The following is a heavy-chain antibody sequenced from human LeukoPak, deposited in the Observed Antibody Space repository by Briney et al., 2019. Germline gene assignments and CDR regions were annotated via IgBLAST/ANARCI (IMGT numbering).Heavy chain of an antibody. CDR1: GGSISSGGYS. CDR2: IYHSGST. Sequence: SETLSLTCAVSGGSISSGGYSWSWIWQPPGKGLEWIGYIYHSGSTYYNPSLKSRVTISVDRSKNQFSLKLSSVTAADTAVYYCARARPPSGGYERYYYYGMDVWGQGTTVTVSS. CDR3: ARARPPSGGYERYYYYGMDV. J-gene: IGHJ6*02. D-gene: IGHD5-12*01. V-gene: IGHV4-30-2*01.